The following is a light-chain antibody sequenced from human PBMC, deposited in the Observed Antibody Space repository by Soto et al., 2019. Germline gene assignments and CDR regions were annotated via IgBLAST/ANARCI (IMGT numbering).Light chain of an antibody. CDR3: AAWDDSLNGVV. CDR2: SNT. CDR1: SSNIGSHT. Sequence: QSALTQPPSASGTPGQTIAISCSGGSSNIGSHTVNWYQQLPGTAPRLLIYSNTQRPSGVPDRSSGSKSGTSASLAISGLQSEYEGDYYCAAWDDSLNGVVFGGGTKLTVL. J-gene: IGLJ2*01. V-gene: IGLV1-44*01.